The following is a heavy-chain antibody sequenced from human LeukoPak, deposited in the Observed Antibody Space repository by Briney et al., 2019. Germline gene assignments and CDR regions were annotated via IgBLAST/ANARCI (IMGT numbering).Heavy chain of an antibody. CDR3: ERERGYSYGYGDY. J-gene: IGHJ4*02. V-gene: IGHV3-21*01. CDR1: GFTFSSFN. Sequence: GGSLRLSCAASGFTFSSFNMNWVRQAPGKGLEWVSSIGSSSTYEYYADSVKGRFTISRDNAKNSLYLQMDSLRDEDTAVYYCERERGYSYGYGDYWSQGTLVTVSS. D-gene: IGHD5-18*01. CDR2: IGSSSTYE.